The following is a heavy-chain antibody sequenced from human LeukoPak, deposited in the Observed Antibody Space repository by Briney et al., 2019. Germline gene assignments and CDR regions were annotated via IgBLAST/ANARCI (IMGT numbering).Heavy chain of an antibody. Sequence: QAGGSLRLSCAASGFTFSSYAMSWVRQAPGKGLEWVSAISGSGGSTYYADSVKGRFTISRDNSKNTLYLQMNSLRAEDTAVYYCAKDRARIAVALFPTHYFDYWGQGTLVTVSS. J-gene: IGHJ4*02. CDR3: AKDRARIAVALFPTHYFDY. D-gene: IGHD6-19*01. CDR2: ISGSGGST. CDR1: GFTFSSYA. V-gene: IGHV3-23*01.